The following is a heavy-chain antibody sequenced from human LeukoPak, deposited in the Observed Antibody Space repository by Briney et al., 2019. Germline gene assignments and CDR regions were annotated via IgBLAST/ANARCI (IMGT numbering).Heavy chain of an antibody. V-gene: IGHV4-30-4*08. J-gene: IGHJ3*02. CDR2: IYYSGST. Sequence: PSQTLSLTCTVSGGSISSGGYYWSWIRQPPGKGLEWIGYIYYSGSTYYNPSLKSRLTISLDTSKNQFSLNLNSVSAADTAVYYCARARGQRGYSGYDYPTGAFDIWGQGTMVTVSS. CDR3: ARARGQRGYSGYDYPTGAFDI. CDR1: GGSISSGGYY. D-gene: IGHD5-12*01.